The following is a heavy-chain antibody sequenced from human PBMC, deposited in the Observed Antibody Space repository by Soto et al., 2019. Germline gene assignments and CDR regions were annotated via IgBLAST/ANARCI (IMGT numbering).Heavy chain of an antibody. CDR1: GDTFTSNW. Sequence: GESLKISCRGSGDTFTSNWIGWVRQMPGKGLGWGGSINAGESDTRYSQSFQGQVIVSADKSIRIAYVQWSSLKVSDTVMYYGVRIANSGWYAYWGQGTLVTVSS. D-gene: IGHD6-19*01. CDR2: INAGESDT. J-gene: IGHJ4*02. CDR3: VRIANSGWYAY. V-gene: IGHV5-51*01.